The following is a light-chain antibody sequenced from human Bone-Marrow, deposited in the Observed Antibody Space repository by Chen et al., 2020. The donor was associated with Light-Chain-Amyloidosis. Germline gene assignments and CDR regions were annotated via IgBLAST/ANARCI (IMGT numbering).Light chain of an antibody. J-gene: IGLJ2*01. V-gene: IGLV3-25*03. CDR1: DLPTKY. Sequence: SYELTQPPSVSVSPGQTARITCSGDDLPTKYAYWYQRKPGQAPVLVIHRDTERPSGIAERFSGDSSGTTATLTISGGQAEDEADYRCQSADSSGTYEGRFGGGTKLTVL. CDR2: RDT. CDR3: QSADSSGTYEGR.